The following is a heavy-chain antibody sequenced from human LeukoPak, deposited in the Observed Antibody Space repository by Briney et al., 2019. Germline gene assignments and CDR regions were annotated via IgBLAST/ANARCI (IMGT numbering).Heavy chain of an antibody. CDR2: IYYSGST. CDR3: ARADYGGTNFDY. V-gene: IGHV4-39*07. J-gene: IGHJ4*02. Sequence: SETRSLTCTVSGGSISSSSYYWGWIREPPGKGLEWIGSIYYSGSTYYNPSLKSRVTISVDTSKNQFSLKLSSVTAADTAAYYCARADYGGTNFDYWGPGTLVTVSS. D-gene: IGHD4-23*01. CDR1: GGSISSSSYY.